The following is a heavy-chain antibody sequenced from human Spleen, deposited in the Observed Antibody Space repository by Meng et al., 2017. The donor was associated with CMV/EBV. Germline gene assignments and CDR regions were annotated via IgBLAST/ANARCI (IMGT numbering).Heavy chain of an antibody. Sequence: GESLKISCAASGFTFSSYTMYWVRQAPGKGLEWVSTVSATGGNTYYADYVKGRFTISRDNSKSTLYLQMNSLRAEDTALYYCAKGDYCSSTNCYHRWGQGTLVTVS. CDR2: VSATGGNT. CDR3: AKGDYCSSTNCYHR. D-gene: IGHD2-2*01. V-gene: IGHV3-23*01. J-gene: IGHJ5*02. CDR1: GFTFSSYT.